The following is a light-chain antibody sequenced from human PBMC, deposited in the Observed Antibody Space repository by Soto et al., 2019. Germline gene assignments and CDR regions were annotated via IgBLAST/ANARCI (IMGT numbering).Light chain of an antibody. CDR1: QSISSW. CDR2: KAS. CDR3: QQYNSYSLLT. Sequence: DIQMTQSPSTLSASVGDRVTITCRASQSISSWLAWYQQKPGKAPKLLIYKASSLESGVPSRFSGGGSGTEFTLTISSLQPDDFATNYCQQYNSYSLLTFGGGTKVEIK. V-gene: IGKV1-5*03. J-gene: IGKJ4*01.